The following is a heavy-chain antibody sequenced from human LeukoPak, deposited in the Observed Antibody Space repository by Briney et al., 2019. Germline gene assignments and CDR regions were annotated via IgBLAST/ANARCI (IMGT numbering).Heavy chain of an antibody. Sequence: SVKVSCKASGGTFSSYAISWVRQAPGQGLEWMGGIIPIFGTANYAQKLQGRVTMTTDTSTSTAYMELRSLRSDDTAVYYCARCEDYDFWSGYYKDFDYWGQGTLVTVSS. CDR1: GGTFSSYA. CDR3: ARCEDYDFWSGYYKDFDY. CDR2: IIPIFGTA. V-gene: IGHV1-69*05. D-gene: IGHD3-3*01. J-gene: IGHJ4*02.